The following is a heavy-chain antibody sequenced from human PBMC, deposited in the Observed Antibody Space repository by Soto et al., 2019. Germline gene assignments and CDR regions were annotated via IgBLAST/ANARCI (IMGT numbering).Heavy chain of an antibody. Sequence: LSLTCTLSGGSISSGCYSWTWILQSPGKGLEWIGYTYQSGSAYYNPSLKSRVTISVDRSKNQFSLNLTSVTAADTAVYYCARDYYGMDVWGLGATVTV. CDR1: GGSISSGCYS. J-gene: IGHJ6*02. V-gene: IGHV4-30-2*06. CDR3: ARDYYGMDV. CDR2: TYQSGSA.